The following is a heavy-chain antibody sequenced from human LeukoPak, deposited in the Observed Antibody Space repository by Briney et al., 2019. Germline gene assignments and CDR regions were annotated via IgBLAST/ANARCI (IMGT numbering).Heavy chain of an antibody. CDR3: AKGDTS. CDR1: GYTFSNYD. J-gene: IGHJ5*02. Sequence: GGSLRLSCAASGYTFSNYDMNWVRQAPGKGLEWVAFIQNDRSNKYYADSVKGRFTISRDNSKNTLYLQMNSLRAEDTAVYYCAKGDTSWGQGTLVTVSS. V-gene: IGHV3-30*02. CDR2: IQNDRSNK. D-gene: IGHD2-21*02.